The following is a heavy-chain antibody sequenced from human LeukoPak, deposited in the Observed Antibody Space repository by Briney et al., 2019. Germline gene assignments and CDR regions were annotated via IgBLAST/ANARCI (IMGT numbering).Heavy chain of an antibody. CDR3: ARNYDSSGYTFDY. CDR2: INPSGGST. V-gene: IGHV1-46*01. Sequence: GASVKVSCKASGYTFTSNYIHWVRQAPGQGLEWMGIINPSGGSTNYAQKFQGRVTMTSDTSTSTVYMELSSLRSEDTAVYYCARNYDSSGYTFDYWGQGTPVTVSS. CDR1: GYTFTSNY. J-gene: IGHJ4*02. D-gene: IGHD3-22*01.